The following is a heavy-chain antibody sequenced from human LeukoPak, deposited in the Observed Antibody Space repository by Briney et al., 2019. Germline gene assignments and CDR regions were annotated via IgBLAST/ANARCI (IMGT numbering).Heavy chain of an antibody. V-gene: IGHV3-23*01. Sequence: WGTLRLSGAASGFTFSSYGMSWVRQAPGKGLEWVSAISGSGGSTYYADSVKGRFTISRDNSKNTLYLQMNSLRAEDTAVYYCAKPARTDYADYWGQGTLVTVSS. CDR1: GFTFSSYG. J-gene: IGHJ4*02. CDR3: AKPARTDYADY. D-gene: IGHD1-14*01. CDR2: ISGSGGST.